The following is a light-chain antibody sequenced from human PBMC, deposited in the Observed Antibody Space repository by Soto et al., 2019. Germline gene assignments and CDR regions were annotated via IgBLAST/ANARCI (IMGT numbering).Light chain of an antibody. V-gene: IGKV1-5*01. CDR2: DAS. J-gene: IGKJ4*01. CDR3: QQLNNYPLT. CDR1: NIIITW. Sequence: GVRVTIPCRDCNIIITWVAWNQPKPGKAPKLLIYDASSFESGVPSRVSGSGSGTKFTLTISSLQPEDFATYYCQQLNNYPLTFGGGTKVDIK.